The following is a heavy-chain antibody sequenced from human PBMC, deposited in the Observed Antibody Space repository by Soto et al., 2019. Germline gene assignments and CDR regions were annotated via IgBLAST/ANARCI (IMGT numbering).Heavy chain of an antibody. V-gene: IGHV2-5*02. CDR2: IYWDDDK. J-gene: IGHJ4*02. CDR3: ARLIWRGINHYFDY. Sequence: QITLKESGPTLVKPTQTLTLTCTFSGFSLSTSGMGVGWIRQPPGKALEWLAVIYWDDDKQYRPSLRSRLTITKDTSKSQVVLTMTNVDPEDTAIYYCARLIWRGINHYFDYWGQGSLVTVSS. CDR1: GFSLSTSGMG. D-gene: IGHD2-21*01.